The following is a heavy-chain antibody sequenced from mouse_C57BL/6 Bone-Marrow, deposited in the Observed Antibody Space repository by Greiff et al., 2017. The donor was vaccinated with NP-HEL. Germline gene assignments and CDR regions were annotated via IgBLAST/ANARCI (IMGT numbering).Heavy chain of an antibody. D-gene: IGHD2-3*01. CDR1: GYTFTDYY. CDR3: ARGLLRN. Sequence: EVQLQQSGPELVKPGASVKISCKASGYTFTDYYMNWVKQSHGKSLEWIGDINPNNGGTSYNQKFKGKATLTVDKSSSTAYMELRSLTSEDSAVYYCARGLLRNWGQGTTLTVSS. V-gene: IGHV1-26*01. CDR2: INPNNGGT. J-gene: IGHJ2*01.